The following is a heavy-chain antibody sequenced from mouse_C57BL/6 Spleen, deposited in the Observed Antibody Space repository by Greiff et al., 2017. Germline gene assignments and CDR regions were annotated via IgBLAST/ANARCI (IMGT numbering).Heavy chain of an antibody. V-gene: IGHV1-50*01. Sequence: QVQLQQPGAELVKPGASVKLSCKASGYTFTSYWMQWVKQRPGQGLEWIGEIDPSDSYTNYNQKFKGQATLTVDTSSSTAYMQLSSLTSEDSAVYYCARTDYGSRNWYVDVWGTGTTVTVSS. CDR2: IDPSDSYT. CDR3: ARTDYGSRNWYVDV. CDR1: GYTFTSYW. D-gene: IGHD1-1*01. J-gene: IGHJ1*03.